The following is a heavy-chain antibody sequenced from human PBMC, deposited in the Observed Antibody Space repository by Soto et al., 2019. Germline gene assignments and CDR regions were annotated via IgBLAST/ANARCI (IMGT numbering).Heavy chain of an antibody. D-gene: IGHD1-26*01. CDR3: ARGGIGSQSYAFDI. CDR1: GYTFTGYY. J-gene: IGHJ3*02. Sequence: QVQLVQSGSEVKEPGASVKVSCKASGYTFTGYYVLWVRQAPGQGPECMGWIIPKFSTSSSAQKFQGRVTMNVDSSTNTAYMELISLRSEDTALYYCARGGIGSQSYAFDIWGQGTAVTVSS. CDR2: IIPKFSTS. V-gene: IGHV1-2*02.